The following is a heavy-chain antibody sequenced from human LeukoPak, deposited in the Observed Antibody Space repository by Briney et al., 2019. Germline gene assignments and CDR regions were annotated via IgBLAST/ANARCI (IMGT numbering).Heavy chain of an antibody. CDR2: FDPEDGET. V-gene: IGHV1-24*01. Sequence: EASVKVSCKVSGYTLTELSMHWVRQAPGKGLEWMGGFDPEDGETIYAQKFQGRVTMTEDTSTDTAYMELSSLRAEDTAVYYCAKDPLGYCSSTSCFFDYWGQGTLVTVSS. J-gene: IGHJ4*02. CDR3: AKDPLGYCSSTSCFFDY. CDR1: GYTLTELS. D-gene: IGHD2-2*01.